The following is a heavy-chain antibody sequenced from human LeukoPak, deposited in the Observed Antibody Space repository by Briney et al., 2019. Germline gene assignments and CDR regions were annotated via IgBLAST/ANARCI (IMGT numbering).Heavy chain of an antibody. V-gene: IGHV4-34*01. J-gene: IGHJ6*02. CDR2: INHSGST. CDR1: GGSFSGYY. D-gene: IGHD2/OR15-2a*01. Sequence: SETLSLTCAVYGGSFSGYYWSWIRQPPGKGLEWIGEINHSGSTNYNPSLKSRVTISVDTSKNQFSLKLSSVTAADTAVYYCARGPRSPFLPYYYYGMDVWGQGTTVTVSS. CDR3: ARGPRSPFLPYYYYGMDV.